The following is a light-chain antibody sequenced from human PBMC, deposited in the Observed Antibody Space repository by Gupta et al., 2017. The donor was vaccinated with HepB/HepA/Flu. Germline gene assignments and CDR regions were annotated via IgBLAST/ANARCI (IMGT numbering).Light chain of an antibody. CDR2: GAS. CDR3: QQYNNWAS. J-gene: IGKJ1*01. CDR1: QSVSSN. V-gene: IGKV3-15*01. Sequence: DIVLTQSPATLSVSPGERATLSCRASQSVSSNLAWYQQKPGQAPRLLIYGASTRATGIPARFSGSGSGTEFTLTISSLQSEDFAVYYCQQYNNWASFGQGTKVEIK.